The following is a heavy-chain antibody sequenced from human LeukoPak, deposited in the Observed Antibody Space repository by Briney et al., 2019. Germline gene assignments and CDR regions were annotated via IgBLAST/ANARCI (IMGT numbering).Heavy chain of an antibody. CDR3: ARDYGDYAVRYYYYYYYMDV. CDR2: IKQDGSEK. V-gene: IGHV3-7*01. CDR1: GFTFSSYW. D-gene: IGHD4-17*01. J-gene: IGHJ6*03. Sequence: PGGSLRLSCAASGFTFSSYWMSWVRQAPGKGLEWVANIKQDGSEKYYVDSVKGRFTISRDNAKNSLYLQMNSLRAEDTAVYYCARDYGDYAVRYYYYYYYMDVWGKGTTVTVSS.